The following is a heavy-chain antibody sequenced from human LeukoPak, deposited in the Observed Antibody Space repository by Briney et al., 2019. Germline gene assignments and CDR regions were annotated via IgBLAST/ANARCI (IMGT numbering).Heavy chain of an antibody. Sequence: QPGGSLRLSCAASGFTFNSYVMSWVRQAPGKGLEWVSAINGGGSNTYYADSVKGCFTISRDNSKNMLYLQMNSLRADDTAIYYCAKSVVVITFRFDDWGQGALVTVSS. CDR2: INGGGSNT. CDR3: AKSVVVITFRFDD. V-gene: IGHV3-23*01. J-gene: IGHJ4*02. CDR1: GFTFNSYV. D-gene: IGHD2-15*01.